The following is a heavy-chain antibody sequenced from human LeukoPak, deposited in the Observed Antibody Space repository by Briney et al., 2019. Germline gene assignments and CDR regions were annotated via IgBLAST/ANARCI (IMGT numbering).Heavy chain of an antibody. CDR1: GFTFSSYG. CDR3: AKFGGDTYYYYYMDV. V-gene: IGHV3-23*01. D-gene: IGHD2-21*02. Sequence: GGSLRLSCAASGFTFSSYGMSWVRQAPGKGREWVSAISGIGGRTYYANSVKDRFTISTDNSKNTTYLQMNSVRAEEPAVYYCAKFGGDTYYYYYMDVWGKGTTVTISS. J-gene: IGHJ6*03. CDR2: ISGIGGRT.